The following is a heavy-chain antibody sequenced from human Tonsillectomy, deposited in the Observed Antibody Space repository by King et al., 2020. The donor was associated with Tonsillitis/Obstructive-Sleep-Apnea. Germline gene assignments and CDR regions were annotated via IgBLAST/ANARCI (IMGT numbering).Heavy chain of an antibody. J-gene: IGHJ4*02. V-gene: IGHV5-51*01. D-gene: IGHD5/OR15-5a*01. CDR2: IYPGDSDA. CDR3: ARHSLYETGIDY. CDR1: GYSFTNQW. Sequence: QLVQAGADVKKPGEYLKISCKASGYSFTNQWIVWVRQMPGRGLEWMGIIYPGDSDARYSPSFEGQVSISADKATSTVYLQWNILQASDTGIYYCARHSLYETGIDYWGQGTLVTVSS.